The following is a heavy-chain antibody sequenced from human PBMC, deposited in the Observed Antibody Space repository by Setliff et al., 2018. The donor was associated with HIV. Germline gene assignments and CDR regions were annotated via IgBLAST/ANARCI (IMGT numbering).Heavy chain of an antibody. D-gene: IGHD2-15*01. CDR3: ARGVPLLPPNF. Sequence: PSETLSLTCAVSGYSISSGYYWGWIRQPPGKGLEWIGSIYHSGSTYDSPSLKSRVTISVDASERHFSLRMTSTTAADTAIYYRARGVPLLPPNFWGQGTLVTVSS. V-gene: IGHV4-38-2*01. CDR1: GYSISSGYY. J-gene: IGHJ4*02. CDR2: IYHSGST.